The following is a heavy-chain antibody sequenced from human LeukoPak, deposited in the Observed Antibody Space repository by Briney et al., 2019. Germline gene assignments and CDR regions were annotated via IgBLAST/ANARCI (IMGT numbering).Heavy chain of an antibody. CDR2: LKQDGSEK. CDR3: ASRYCTGVNCFAASYMCMDV. J-gene: IGHJ6*03. V-gene: IGHV3-7*01. D-gene: IGHD2-8*02. Sequence: GGSLRLSCAASGLSDSGYRLTWVRQAPGKGLEWVANLKQDGSEKNYVVSVKRRFTISRDNAYNSLYLEMTNLRVEDTAVYFCASRYCTGVNCFAASYMCMDVWGKGTTVTVSS. CDR1: GLSDSGYR.